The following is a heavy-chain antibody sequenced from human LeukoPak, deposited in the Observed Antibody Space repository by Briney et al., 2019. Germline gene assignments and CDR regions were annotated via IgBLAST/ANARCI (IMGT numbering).Heavy chain of an antibody. CDR2: IIPIFGTA. J-gene: IGHJ3*02. Sequence: SVKVSCKASGGIFSSYAISWVRQAPGQGLEWMGGIIPIFGTANYAQKFQGRVTITADESTSTAYMELSSLRSEDTAVYYCARSHVLRYFDWLNLGAFDIWGQGTMVTVSS. D-gene: IGHD3-9*01. CDR3: ARSHVLRYFDWLNLGAFDI. CDR1: GGIFSSYA. V-gene: IGHV1-69*01.